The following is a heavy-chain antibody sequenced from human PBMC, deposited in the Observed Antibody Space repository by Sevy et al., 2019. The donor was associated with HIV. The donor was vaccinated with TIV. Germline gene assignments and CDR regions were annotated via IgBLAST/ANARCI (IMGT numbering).Heavy chain of an antibody. CDR2: IIPIFGTA. D-gene: IGHD6-13*01. Sequence: ASVKVSCKASGGTFSSYAISWVRQAPGRGLEWMGGIIPIFGTANYAQKFQGRVTITADESTSTAYMELSSLRSEDTAVYYCARGSSSWQRYDYWGQGTLVTVSS. CDR3: ARGSSSWQRYDY. CDR1: GGTFSSYA. J-gene: IGHJ4*02. V-gene: IGHV1-69*13.